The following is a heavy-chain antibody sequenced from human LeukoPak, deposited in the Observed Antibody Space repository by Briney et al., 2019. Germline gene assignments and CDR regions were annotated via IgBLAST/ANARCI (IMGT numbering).Heavy chain of an antibody. J-gene: IGHJ4*02. CDR1: GGSISSYY. CDR3: ARGRTRYGGYVDY. Sequence: SETLSLTCTVSGGSISSYYWSWIRQPPGKGLEWIGYIYYSGSTNYNPSLKSRVTISVDTSKNQFSPKLSSVTAADTAVYYCARGRTRYGGYVDYWGQGTLVTVSS. V-gene: IGHV4-59*12. CDR2: IYYSGST. D-gene: IGHD1-26*01.